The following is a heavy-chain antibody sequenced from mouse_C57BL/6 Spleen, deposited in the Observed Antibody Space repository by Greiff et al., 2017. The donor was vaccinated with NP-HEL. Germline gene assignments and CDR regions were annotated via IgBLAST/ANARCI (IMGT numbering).Heavy chain of an antibody. CDR2: INPSNGGT. J-gene: IGHJ4*01. Sequence: VQLQQPGTELVKPGASVKLSCKASGYTFTSYWMHWVTQRPGQGLEWIGNINPSNGGTNYNEKFKSKATLTVDKSSITAYMQLSSLTSEDSAVYYCARFSNYDYAMDYWGQGTSVTVSS. CDR1: GYTFTSYW. CDR3: ARFSNYDYAMDY. D-gene: IGHD2-5*01. V-gene: IGHV1-53*01.